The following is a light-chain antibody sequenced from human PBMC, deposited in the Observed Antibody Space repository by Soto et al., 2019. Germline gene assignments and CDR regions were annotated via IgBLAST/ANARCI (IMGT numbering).Light chain of an antibody. V-gene: IGKV4-1*01. CDR1: QSLLSSSNNKNY. CDR3: XQYHSSPLT. Sequence: DIVMTQSPDSLAVSLGERATINCKSSQSLLSSSNNKNYLSWYQQKPGQAPKALIYWASTRESGVPDRFSGSXXGXXXXXXXXXXXAEDVAXYXXXQYHSSPLTFGGGTKVEIK. CDR2: WAS. J-gene: IGKJ4*01.